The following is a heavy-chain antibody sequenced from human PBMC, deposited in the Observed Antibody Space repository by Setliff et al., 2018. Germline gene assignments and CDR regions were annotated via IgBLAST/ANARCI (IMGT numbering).Heavy chain of an antibody. CDR3: ASCRYQVPYNY. V-gene: IGHV4-39*01. CDR1: GDSISTFSYY. CDR2: IYDSGKT. J-gene: IGHJ4*02. Sequence: PSETLSLTCSVPGDSISTFSYYWGWIRQPPGKGLEWIGTIYDSGKTYYNPSLKSRVSISVDTSKNQFSLKLNSVTAAGAGVYYCASCRYQVPYNYWGQGTLVTVSS. D-gene: IGHD2-2*01.